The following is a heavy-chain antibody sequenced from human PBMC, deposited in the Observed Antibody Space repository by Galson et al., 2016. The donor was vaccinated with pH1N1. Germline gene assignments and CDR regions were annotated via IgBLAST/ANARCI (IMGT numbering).Heavy chain of an antibody. Sequence: SVKVSCKASGYTFTTYGISWVRQAPGQGLEWMGWISANNGNTNSAQKLQGRVTMTTDTATNTAYMELTSLTSDDTAVYYCARKLQNHALDIWGQGTMVTVSS. V-gene: IGHV1-18*04. J-gene: IGHJ3*02. D-gene: IGHD1-1*01. CDR1: GYTFTTYG. CDR2: ISANNGNT. CDR3: ARKLQNHALDI.